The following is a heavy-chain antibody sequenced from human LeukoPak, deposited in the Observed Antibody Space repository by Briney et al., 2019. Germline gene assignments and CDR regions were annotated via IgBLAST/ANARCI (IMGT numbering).Heavy chain of an antibody. J-gene: IGHJ4*02. CDR2: INPNSGGT. V-gene: IGHV1-2*04. CDR3: ARGSRYFDWLLYY. CDR1: GYTFTGYY. D-gene: IGHD3-9*01. Sequence: EASVKVSCKASGYTFTGYYMHWVRQAPGQGLEWMGWINPNSGGTNYAQKFQGWVTMTWDTSISTAYMELSRLRSDDTAVYYCARGSRYFDWLLYYWGQGTLVTVSS.